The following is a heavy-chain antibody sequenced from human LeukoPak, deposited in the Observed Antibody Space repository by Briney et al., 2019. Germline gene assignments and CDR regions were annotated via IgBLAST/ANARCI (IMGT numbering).Heavy chain of an antibody. Sequence: PGRSLRLSCAASGFTFDDYAMHWVRQAPGKGLEWVSGISCNSGSIGYADSVKGRFTISRDNAKNSLYLQMNSLRAEDTALYYCAKDGVVGATTHWGQGTLVTVSS. J-gene: IGHJ4*02. CDR1: GFTFDDYA. CDR3: AKDGVVGATTH. D-gene: IGHD1-26*01. V-gene: IGHV3-9*01. CDR2: ISCNSGSI.